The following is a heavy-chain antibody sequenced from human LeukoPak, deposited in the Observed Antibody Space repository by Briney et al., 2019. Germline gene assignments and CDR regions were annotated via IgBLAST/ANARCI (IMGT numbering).Heavy chain of an antibody. Sequence: SSETLSLTCTVSGGSIRSHYWSWIRQPPGKGLQWIGYIYYSGSTSSHPSLKSRVTISVDTSKNQFSLNLSSLTAADTAVYYCARFSFGDAFDIWGQGTVVTVSS. V-gene: IGHV4-59*11. D-gene: IGHD3-16*01. J-gene: IGHJ3*02. CDR1: GGSIRSHY. CDR2: IYYSGST. CDR3: ARFSFGDAFDI.